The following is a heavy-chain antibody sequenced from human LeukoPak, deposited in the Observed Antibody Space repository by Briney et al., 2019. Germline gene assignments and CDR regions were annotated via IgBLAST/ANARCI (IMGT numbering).Heavy chain of an antibody. J-gene: IGHJ4*02. CDR3: ARSSIVGATDYFDY. CDR2: IYTSEST. CDR1: GGSISSYY. V-gene: IGHV4-4*07. Sequence: PSETLSLTCTASGGSISSYYWSWIRQPAGKGLEWIGRIYTSESTNYNPSLKSRVTMSVDTSKNQFSLKLNSVTAADTAVYYCARSSIVGATDYFDYWGQGTLVTVSS. D-gene: IGHD1-26*01.